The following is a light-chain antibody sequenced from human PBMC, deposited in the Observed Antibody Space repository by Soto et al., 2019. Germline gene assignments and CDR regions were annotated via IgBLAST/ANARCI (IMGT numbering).Light chain of an antibody. CDR2: GAS. Sequence: EMVMTQSPATLSVSPGEGATLSCRATQSIGYSLAWYQKKPGQAPRILIYGASTRVTGIPVRFTGSGSGTEFTLTITSLQYEDFAVYYCLQYKNWPEYTFGQGTQLEIK. V-gene: IGKV3-15*01. J-gene: IGKJ2*01. CDR3: LQYKNWPEYT. CDR1: QSIGYS.